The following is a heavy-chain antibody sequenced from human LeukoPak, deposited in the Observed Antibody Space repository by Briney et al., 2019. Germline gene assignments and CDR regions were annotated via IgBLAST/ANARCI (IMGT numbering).Heavy chain of an antibody. Sequence: SETLSLTCTVSGGSISSGDYYWSWIRQPPGKGLEWIGYIYYSGSTYYNPSLKSRGTISVDTSKNQFSLQLSSVTAADTAVYYCARVGWDYDSRPDYFDYWGQGTLVTVSS. J-gene: IGHJ4*02. D-gene: IGHD3-22*01. CDR1: GGSISSGDYY. CDR2: IYYSGST. CDR3: ARVGWDYDSRPDYFDY. V-gene: IGHV4-30-4*01.